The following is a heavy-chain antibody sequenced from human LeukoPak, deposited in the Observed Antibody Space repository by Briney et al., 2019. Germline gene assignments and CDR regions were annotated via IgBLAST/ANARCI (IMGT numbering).Heavy chain of an antibody. CDR2: INHSGST. V-gene: IGHV4-34*01. CDR1: GGSFNGYY. D-gene: IGHD2-15*01. J-gene: IGHJ4*02. Sequence: PSETLSLTCAVYGGSFNGYYWSWIRQPPGKGLEWIGEINHSGSTNYNPSLKSRVTISVDTSKNQFSLKLSSVTAADTAVYYCARGPPIVVVAATRGFDYWGQGTLVTVSS. CDR3: ARGPPIVVVAATRGFDY.